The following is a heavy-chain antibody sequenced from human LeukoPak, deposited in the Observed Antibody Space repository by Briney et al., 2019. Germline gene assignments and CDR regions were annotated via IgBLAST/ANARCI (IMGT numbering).Heavy chain of an antibody. V-gene: IGHV1-69*05. CDR1: GGTFSSYA. J-gene: IGHJ4*02. D-gene: IGHD3-10*01. CDR2: IIPIFGTA. Sequence: ASVKVSCKASGGTFSSYAISWVRQAPGQGLEWMGRIIPIFGTANYAQKFQGRVTITTDASTSTAYMELSSLRSEDTAVYYCASDRFGELLLSVWYFDYWGQGTLVTVSS. CDR3: ASDRFGELLLSVWYFDY.